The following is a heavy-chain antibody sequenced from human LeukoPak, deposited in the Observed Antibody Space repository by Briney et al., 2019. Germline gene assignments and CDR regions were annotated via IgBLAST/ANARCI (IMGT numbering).Heavy chain of an antibody. Sequence: ASVKVSCKASGYTFTSYDINWVRHATGQGLEWMGWMNPNSGNTGYAQKFQGRVTMTRNTSISTAYMELSSLRSEDTAVYYCARDRWFGESVPHDAFDIWGQETMVTVSS. CDR1: GYTFTSYD. V-gene: IGHV1-8*01. D-gene: IGHD3-10*01. CDR2: MNPNSGNT. J-gene: IGHJ3*02. CDR3: ARDRWFGESVPHDAFDI.